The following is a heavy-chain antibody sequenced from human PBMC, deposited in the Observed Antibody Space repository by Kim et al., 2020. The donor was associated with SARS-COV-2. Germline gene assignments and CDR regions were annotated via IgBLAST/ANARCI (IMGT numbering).Heavy chain of an antibody. V-gene: IGHV3-23*01. CDR3: AKGGGSCCFDN. D-gene: IGHD2-15*01. Sequence: GGSLRLSCAASGFTFSSYAMSWVRQAPEKGLEWVSAISGSTGSTYYADTVKGRFTISRDNSKNTLYLQMNSLGAEDSAVYYCAKGGGSCCFDNWGQGTLVTVSS. CDR2: ISGSTGST. J-gene: IGHJ4*02. CDR1: GFTFSSYA.